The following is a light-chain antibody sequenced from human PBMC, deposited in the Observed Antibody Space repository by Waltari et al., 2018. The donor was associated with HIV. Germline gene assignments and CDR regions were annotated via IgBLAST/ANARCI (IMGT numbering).Light chain of an antibody. V-gene: IGLV2-14*03. Sequence: QTALTQPAVVSWSPGQSITITCTGTSSDVGGYNYVYWYQKHPGKAPKLMIYDVSNRPSVVSNRFSGSKSGNTASLTISGVQAGDEAVYYCSSYTSSSTFWVFGGGTKLTVL. CDR1: SSDVGGYNY. CDR3: SSYTSSSTFWV. CDR2: DVS. J-gene: IGLJ3*02.